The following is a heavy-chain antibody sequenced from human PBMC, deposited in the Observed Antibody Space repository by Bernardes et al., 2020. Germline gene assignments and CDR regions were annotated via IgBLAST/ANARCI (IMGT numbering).Heavy chain of an antibody. CDR1: GYSISSVYY. CDR2: IYHSGST. D-gene: IGHD2-2*01. Sequence: SETLSLTCAVSGYSISSVYYWGCILQPPGKGLEWIGSIYHSGSTYYNPSLKSRVTISVDTSKNQFSLKLSSVTAADTAVYYCARDQGGDCSSTSCYFFDYWGQGTLVTVSS. CDR3: ARDQGGDCSSTSCYFFDY. V-gene: IGHV4-38-2*02. J-gene: IGHJ4*02.